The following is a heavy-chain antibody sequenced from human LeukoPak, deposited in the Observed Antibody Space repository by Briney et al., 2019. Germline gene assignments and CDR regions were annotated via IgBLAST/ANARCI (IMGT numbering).Heavy chain of an antibody. CDR1: GYTLTELS. CDR3: ATRTFWSGSYYYYMDV. J-gene: IGHJ6*03. V-gene: IGHV1-24*01. D-gene: IGHD3-3*01. CDR2: FDPEDGET. Sequence: ASVKVSCKVSGYTLTELSMHWVRQAPGKGLAWMGGFDPEDGETIYAQKFQGRVTMTEDTSSDTAYMELSSLRSEDTAVYYCATRTFWSGSYYYYMDVWGKGTTVTVSS.